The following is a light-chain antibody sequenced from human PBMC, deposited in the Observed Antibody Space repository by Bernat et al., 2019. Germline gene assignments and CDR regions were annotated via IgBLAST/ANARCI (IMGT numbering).Light chain of an antibody. V-gene: IGKV1-5*03. CDR1: QSITTY. Sequence: DIQMTQSPSSLSASVGDRVTITCRASQSITTYLNWYQKKPGKAPKLLIYKASSLESGVPSRFSGSGSGTEFTLTISSLQPDDFATYYCQQYNSYSTFGGGTKVEIK. J-gene: IGKJ4*01. CDR2: KAS. CDR3: QQYNSYST.